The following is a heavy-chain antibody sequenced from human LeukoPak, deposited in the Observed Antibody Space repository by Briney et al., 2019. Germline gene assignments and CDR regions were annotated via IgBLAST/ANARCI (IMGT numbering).Heavy chain of an antibody. V-gene: IGHV3-20*04. CDR2: LNWNGADT. Sequence: GSLRLSCSTSDFTFSSHAMHWVRQVPGKGLEWVSGLNWNGADTIYADSVKGRFTISRDNAKNSLYLQMNSLRAEDTAFYYCARGTAAPFDYWGQGTLVTVSS. CDR3: ARGTAAPFDY. CDR1: DFTFSSHA. J-gene: IGHJ4*02. D-gene: IGHD2-2*01.